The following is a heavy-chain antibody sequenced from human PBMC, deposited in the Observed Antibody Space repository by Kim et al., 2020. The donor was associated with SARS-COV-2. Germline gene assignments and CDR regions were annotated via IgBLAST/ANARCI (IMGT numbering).Heavy chain of an antibody. D-gene: IGHD3-10*01. Sequence: GGSLRLSCAASGYTFHEYVAAWVRQAPGKGLEWVSIINDEGNRIFYTDSVKGRFTVSRDNSKSILHLQMNSLRVEDTAVYYCTKSPLYGSGNFYKAYFDFWGRGTRVNVSS. V-gene: IGHV3-23*03. J-gene: IGHJ4*02. CDR2: INDEGNRI. CDR1: GYTFHEYV. CDR3: TKSPLYGSGNFYKAYFDF.